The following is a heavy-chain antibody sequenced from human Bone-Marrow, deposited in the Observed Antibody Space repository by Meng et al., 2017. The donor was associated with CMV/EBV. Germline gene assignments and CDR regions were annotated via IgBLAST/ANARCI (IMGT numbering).Heavy chain of an antibody. CDR3: FRDGYVGRAAFDN. D-gene: IGHD3-10*02. CDR2: SYYSGST. Sequence: LRLSCTVSGGSISSGDDYWSWIRQPPGRGLDWFGYSYYSGSTYYNPSLKCRVTISVDTYKNPFSLKLSSLTAADTAVYFCFRDGYVGRAAFDNWGQGTMVTVAS. J-gene: IGHJ3*02. V-gene: IGHV4-30-4*08. CDR1: GGSISSGDDY.